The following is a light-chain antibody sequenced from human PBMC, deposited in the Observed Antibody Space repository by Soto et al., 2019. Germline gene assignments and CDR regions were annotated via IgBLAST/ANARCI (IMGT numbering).Light chain of an antibody. CDR3: RSFAGSNTV. J-gene: IGLJ2*01. CDR2: EVS. CDR1: SSDVGGSNY. Sequence: QSALTQPPSASGAPGPSVTISCTGTSSDVGGSNYVSWYQHHPGKGPKLMIYEVSKRTSGVPDRFSGSKSGNTASLTVSGLQAEDEADYYCRSFAGSNTVFGGGTKLTVL. V-gene: IGLV2-8*01.